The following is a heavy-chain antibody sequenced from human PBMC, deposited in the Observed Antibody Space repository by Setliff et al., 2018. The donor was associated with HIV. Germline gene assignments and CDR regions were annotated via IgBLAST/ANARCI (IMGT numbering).Heavy chain of an antibody. V-gene: IGHV1-8*02. CDR3: ARHYFDILTGYYNRAFDI. Sequence: ASVKVSCKVSGYTFTSYDINWVRQATGQGLEWMGWMNPNSGNTGFAQKFQGRVTTTRNTSISTAYMELRSLRSEDTAVYYCARHYFDILTGYYNRAFDIWGQGTMVTVSS. D-gene: IGHD3-9*01. CDR1: GYTFTSYD. J-gene: IGHJ3*02. CDR2: MNPNSGNT.